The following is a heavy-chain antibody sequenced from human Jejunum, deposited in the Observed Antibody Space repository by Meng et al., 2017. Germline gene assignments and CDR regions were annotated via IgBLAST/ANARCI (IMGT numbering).Heavy chain of an antibody. CDR1: GFSFSNYV. CDR3: AKDQVFCGDECYLVPRHRYFQR. J-gene: IGHJ1*01. V-gene: IGHV3-64*01. Sequence: GGSLRLSCAASGFSFSNYVMHWVRQAPGKRLEYVSFIGNTGGSTYYANSVEGRFTISRDNSKNTLYLQMGSLRAEDTAVYYCAKDQVFCGDECYLVPRHRYFQRWGQGTLVTVSS. D-gene: IGHD2-21*01. CDR2: IGNTGGST.